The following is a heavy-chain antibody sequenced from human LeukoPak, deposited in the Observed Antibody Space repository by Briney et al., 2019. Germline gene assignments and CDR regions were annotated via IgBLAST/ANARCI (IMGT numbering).Heavy chain of an antibody. Sequence: GESLKISCEGSGYIFTAYWIAWVRQLPGEGLEWMGIIYPGDSETRYSPSFQGQVTISADKSITTAYLQWGSLKASDTAMYYCTRSPRDGYHDAFDIWGQGTMVTVFS. D-gene: IGHD5-24*01. CDR1: GYIFTAYW. V-gene: IGHV5-51*01. J-gene: IGHJ3*02. CDR3: TRSPRDGYHDAFDI. CDR2: IYPGDSET.